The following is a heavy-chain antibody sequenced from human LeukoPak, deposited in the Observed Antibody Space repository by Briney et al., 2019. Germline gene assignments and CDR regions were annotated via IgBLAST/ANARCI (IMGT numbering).Heavy chain of an antibody. D-gene: IGHD2-8*01. V-gene: IGHV3-33*01. Sequence: GGSLRLSCAASGFTFSSFAMHWVRQAPGKGLEWVAVIWYDGSNKYYADSVKGRFTISRDNSKNTLYLQMNSLRAEDTAVYYCARDWVQYDLPRYSDCWGQGALVTVSS. CDR3: ARDWVQYDLPRYSDC. CDR1: GFTFSSFA. J-gene: IGHJ4*02. CDR2: IWYDGSNK.